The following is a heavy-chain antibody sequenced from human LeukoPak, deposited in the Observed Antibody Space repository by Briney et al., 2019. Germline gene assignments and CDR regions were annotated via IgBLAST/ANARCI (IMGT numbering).Heavy chain of an antibody. D-gene: IGHD2/OR15-2a*01. CDR3: AKDLRGYFRPIDY. V-gene: IGHV3-23*01. CDR1: RFTFSKYA. Sequence: GGSLRLSCAASRFTFSKYAMNWVRQAPGRGLEWVSGIGGGGDSPDYAESVKGRFTISRDNSKNTIYLQMHCLRGEDTAVYYCAKDLRGYFRPIDYWGQGTLVTVSS. J-gene: IGHJ4*02. CDR2: IGGGGDSP.